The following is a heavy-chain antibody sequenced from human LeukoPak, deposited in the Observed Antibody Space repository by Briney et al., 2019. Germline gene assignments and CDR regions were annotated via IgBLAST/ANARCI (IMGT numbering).Heavy chain of an antibody. J-gene: IGHJ3*02. CDR3: ASAHNYDILTGYDAFDI. V-gene: IGHV4-4*07. CDR1: GGSISSYY. Sequence: PSETLSLTCTVSGGSISSYYWSWIRQPAGKGLEWIGRIYTSGSTNYNPSLKSRVTMSVDTSKYQFSLKLSSVTAADTAVYYCASAHNYDILTGYDAFDIWGQGTMVTVSS. D-gene: IGHD3-9*01. CDR2: IYTSGST.